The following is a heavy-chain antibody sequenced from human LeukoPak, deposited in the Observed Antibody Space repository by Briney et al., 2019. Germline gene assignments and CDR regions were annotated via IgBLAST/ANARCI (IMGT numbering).Heavy chain of an antibody. CDR3: ASSWGSAIDF. CDR2: ISGSGGST. D-gene: IGHD3-16*01. Sequence: GGSLRLSCAASGFTFSSYAMSWVRQAPGKGLEWVSAISGSGGSTYYADSVKGRFTISIDNAKNSLYLQMSSLRSEDTAVYYCASSWGSAIDFWGQGTLVTVSS. V-gene: IGHV3-23*01. CDR1: GFTFSSYA. J-gene: IGHJ4*02.